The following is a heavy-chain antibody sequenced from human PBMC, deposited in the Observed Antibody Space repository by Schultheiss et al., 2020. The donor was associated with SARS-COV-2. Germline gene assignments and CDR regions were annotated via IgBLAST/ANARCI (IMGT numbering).Heavy chain of an antibody. Sequence: SVKVSCKASGGTFSSYAISWVRQAPGQGLEWMGWISAYNGNTNYAQKFQGRVTITADESTSTAYMELSSLRSEDTAVYYCARAERVTAIVNKYYYYYYGMDVWGQGTTVTVSS. CDR2: ISAYNGNT. D-gene: IGHD2-21*02. CDR1: GGTFSSYA. J-gene: IGHJ6*02. CDR3: ARAERVTAIVNKYYYYYYGMDV. V-gene: IGHV1-69*13.